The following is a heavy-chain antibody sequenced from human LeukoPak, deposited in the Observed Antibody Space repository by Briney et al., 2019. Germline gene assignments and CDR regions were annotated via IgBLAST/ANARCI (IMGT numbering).Heavy chain of an antibody. CDR2: LYSGGST. CDR1: GFTVSSNY. D-gene: IGHD5-24*01. Sequence: PGGSLRLSCAASGFTVSSNYMSWVRQAPGKGLEWVSLLYSGGSTYYADSVKGRFTISRDNSKNTLYLQMNSLRAEDTAVYYCAGRDKGYYYGMDVWGQGTTVTVSS. J-gene: IGHJ6*02. V-gene: IGHV3-66*01. CDR3: AGRDKGYYYGMDV.